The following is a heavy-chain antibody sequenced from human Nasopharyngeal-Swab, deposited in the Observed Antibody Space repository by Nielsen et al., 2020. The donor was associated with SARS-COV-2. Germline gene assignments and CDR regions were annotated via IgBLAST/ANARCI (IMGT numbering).Heavy chain of an antibody. D-gene: IGHD6-13*01. V-gene: IGHV4-30-2*01. CDR2: IYFGGNS. Sequence: WIPQPPGKGLECIAFIYFGGNSYYNPSFKSRATISLDRSNNQFSLKMTSVTAADTAVYYCARVSGYSTDWYLDTWGQGTLVTVSS. CDR3: ARVSGYSTDWYLDT. J-gene: IGHJ4*02.